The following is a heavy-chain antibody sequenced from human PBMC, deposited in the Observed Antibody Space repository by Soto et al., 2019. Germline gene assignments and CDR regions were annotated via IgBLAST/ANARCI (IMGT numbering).Heavy chain of an antibody. CDR2: IIPILGIA. CDR1: GGTFSSYT. V-gene: IGHV1-69*02. Sequence: SVKVSCKASGGTFSSYTISWVRQAPGQGLEWMGRIIPILGIANYAQKFQGRVTITADKSTSTAYMELSSLRSEDTAVYYCARIAAAGPQYNWFDPWGQGTLVTVSS. CDR3: ARIAAAGPQYNWFDP. D-gene: IGHD6-13*01. J-gene: IGHJ5*02.